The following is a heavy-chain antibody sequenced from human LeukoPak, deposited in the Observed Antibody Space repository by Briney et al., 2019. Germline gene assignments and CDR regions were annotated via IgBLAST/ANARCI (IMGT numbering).Heavy chain of an antibody. D-gene: IGHD3-22*01. CDR1: GGIFINYA. J-gene: IGHJ2*01. CDR3: ASYDSSGYYRHDGYFDL. V-gene: IGHV1-69*05. Sequence: SVKVSCKASGGIFINYAISWVRQAPGQGLEWMGRIIPSFGTANYAQKFQGRVTITTDESTTTAYMELSSLRSEDTAVYYCASYDSSGYYRHDGYFDLWGRGTLVTVSS. CDR2: IIPSFGTA.